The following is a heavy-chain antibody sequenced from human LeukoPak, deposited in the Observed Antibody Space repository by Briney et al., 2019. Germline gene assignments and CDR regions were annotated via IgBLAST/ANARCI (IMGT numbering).Heavy chain of an antibody. D-gene: IGHD5-12*01. CDR2: MNPNSGNT. Sequence: ASVKVSCKASGYTFTSYDINWVRQATGQGLEWMGWMNPNSGNTGYAQKFQGRVTVTRNTSISTAYMELSSLRSEDTAVYYCARRAYSGYDSYFDYWGQGTLVTVSS. CDR3: ARRAYSGYDSYFDY. V-gene: IGHV1-8*01. CDR1: GYTFTSYD. J-gene: IGHJ4*02.